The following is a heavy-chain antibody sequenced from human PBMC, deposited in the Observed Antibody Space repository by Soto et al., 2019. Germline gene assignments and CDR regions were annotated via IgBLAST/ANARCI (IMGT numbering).Heavy chain of an antibody. V-gene: IGHV3-30-3*01. D-gene: IGHD1-26*01. CDR3: ATSPYLVGGATAIVY. CDR1: GFTFSSYA. J-gene: IGHJ4*02. CDR2: ISYDGTNK. Sequence: QVQLVESGGGVVQPGRSLRLSCAASGFTFSSYAMHWVRQAPGKGLERVAVISYDGTNKYYADSVKGRFTISRDNSKNTLYPQMNSLKAEDAVIYYCATSPYLVGGATAIVYWGQVTLVTVSS.